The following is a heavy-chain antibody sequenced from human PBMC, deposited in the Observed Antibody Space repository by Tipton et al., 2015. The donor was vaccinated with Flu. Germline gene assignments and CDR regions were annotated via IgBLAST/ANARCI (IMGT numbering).Heavy chain of an antibody. J-gene: IGHJ2*01. CDR2: IKQDGSEK. D-gene: IGHD3-22*01. CDR3: AREYGGYVNWYFDL. CDR1: GFTFGSYW. Sequence: SLRLSCAASGFTFGSYWMNWIRQVPGKGLEWVANIKQDGSEKNYVDSVKGRFTISRDNAVTRSLYLQMNTLRAEDTAVYYCAREYGGYVNWYFDLWGRGTLVTVSS. V-gene: IGHV3-7*01.